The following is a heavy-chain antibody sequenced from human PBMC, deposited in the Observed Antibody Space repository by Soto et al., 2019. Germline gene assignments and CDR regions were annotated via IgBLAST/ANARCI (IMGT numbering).Heavy chain of an antibody. CDR2: ISGSGGST. J-gene: IGHJ4*02. Sequence: GGSLRLSCAASGFAFSSYAMRWVRQAPGKGLEWVSAISGSGGSTYYADSVKGRFTISRDNSKNTLYLQMNSLRAEDTAVYYCAKADYGYYFDYWGQGTLVTVSS. V-gene: IGHV3-23*01. CDR1: GFAFSSYA. CDR3: AKADYGYYFDY. D-gene: IGHD4-17*01.